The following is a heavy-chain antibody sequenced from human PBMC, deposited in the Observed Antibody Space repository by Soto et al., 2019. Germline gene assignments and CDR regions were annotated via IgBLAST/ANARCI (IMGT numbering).Heavy chain of an antibody. CDR2: IYYSGST. D-gene: IGHD3-22*01. J-gene: IGHJ3*02. CDR1: GVSISSYY. V-gene: IGHV4-59*08. CDR3: ARHLLLYYYDSSGYYLRDAFDI. Sequence: PSETLSLTCTVSGVSISSYYWSLLRQPPGKGLEWIGYIYYSGSTNYNPSLKSRVTISVDTSKNQFSLKLSSVTAADTAVYYCARHLLLYYYDSSGYYLRDAFDIWGQGTMVTVSS.